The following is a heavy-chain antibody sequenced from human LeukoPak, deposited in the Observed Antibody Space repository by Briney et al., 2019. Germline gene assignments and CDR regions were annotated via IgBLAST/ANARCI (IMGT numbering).Heavy chain of an antibody. CDR3: AGPGGYNDPLFDY. Sequence: SETLSLTCTVSGGSISSGDYYWSWIRQPPGKGLEWIGYIYYSGSTYYNPSLKSRVTISVDTSKDQFSLKLSSVTAADTAVYYCAGPGGYNDPLFDYWGQGTLVTVSS. D-gene: IGHD5-24*01. CDR1: GGSISSGDYY. V-gene: IGHV4-30-4*01. CDR2: IYYSGST. J-gene: IGHJ4*02.